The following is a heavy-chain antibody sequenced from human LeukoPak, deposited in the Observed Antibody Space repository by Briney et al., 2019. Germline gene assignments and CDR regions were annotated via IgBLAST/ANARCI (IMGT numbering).Heavy chain of an antibody. D-gene: IGHD4-11*01. CDR2: INPSGGST. V-gene: IGHV1-46*01. J-gene: IGHJ2*01. CDR1: GYTFTSYY. CDR3: ATVQRTWYFDL. Sequence: ASVKVSCKASGYTFTSYYMHWVRQAPGQGLEWMGIINPSGGSTSYAQKFQGRVTMTEDTSTDTAYMELSSLRSEDTAVYYCATVQRTWYFDLWGRGTLVTVSS.